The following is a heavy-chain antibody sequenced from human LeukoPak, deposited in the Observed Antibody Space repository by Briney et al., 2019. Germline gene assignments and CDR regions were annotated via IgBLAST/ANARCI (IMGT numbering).Heavy chain of an antibody. V-gene: IGHV4-30-4*01. Sequence: PSQTLSLTCTVSGGSISSGDYYWSWIRQPPGKGLEWIGYIYYSGSTYYNPSLKSRVTISVDTSKNQFSLKLSSVTAADTAVYYCARLTVVTPRAFDYWGQGTLVAVSS. CDR3: ARLTVVTPRAFDY. J-gene: IGHJ4*02. D-gene: IGHD4-23*01. CDR2: IYYSGST. CDR1: GGSISSGDYY.